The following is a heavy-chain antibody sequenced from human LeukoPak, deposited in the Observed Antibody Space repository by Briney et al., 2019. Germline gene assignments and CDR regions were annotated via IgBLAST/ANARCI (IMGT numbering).Heavy chain of an antibody. V-gene: IGHV1-18*01. CDR2: ISAYNGNT. J-gene: IGHJ4*02. CDR1: GYTFTSYG. D-gene: IGHD6-13*01. CDR3: ARGGPGASSWSIYFDY. Sequence: ASVKVSCKASGYTFTSYGISWVRQAPGQGLEWMRWISAYNGNTNYAQKLQGRVTMTTDTSTSTAYMELRSLRSDDTAVYYCARGGPGASSWSIYFDYWGQGTLVTVSS.